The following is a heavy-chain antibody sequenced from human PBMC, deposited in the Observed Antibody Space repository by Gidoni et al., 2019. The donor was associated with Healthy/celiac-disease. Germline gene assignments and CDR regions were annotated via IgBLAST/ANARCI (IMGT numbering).Heavy chain of an antibody. CDR3: ARGGPTQLRFLEWLFY. D-gene: IGHD3-3*01. CDR2: INPNSGGT. Sequence: HVQLVQSGAAVKKPVASVKVSCKASGDTFTGYYMHGVLQAPGPGLEWMGWINPNSGGTNYAQEFQGRVTMTRDTSISTAYMELSRLRSDDTAVYYCARGGPTQLRFLEWLFYWGQGTLVTVSS. V-gene: IGHV1-2*02. CDR1: GDTFTGYY. J-gene: IGHJ4*02.